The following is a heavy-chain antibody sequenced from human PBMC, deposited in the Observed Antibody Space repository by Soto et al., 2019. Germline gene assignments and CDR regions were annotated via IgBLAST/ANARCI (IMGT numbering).Heavy chain of an antibody. V-gene: IGHV1-69*13. CDR2: IIPIFGTA. CDR1: GGTFSSYA. Sequence: SVKVSCKASGGTFSSYAVSWVRQAPGQGLEWMGGIIPIFGTANYAQKFQGRVTITADESTSTAYMELSSLRSEDTAVYYCARRLITFGGVIHNYYFYYWGQGTLVTVSS. CDR3: ARRLITFGGVIHNYYFYY. J-gene: IGHJ4*02. D-gene: IGHD3-16*02.